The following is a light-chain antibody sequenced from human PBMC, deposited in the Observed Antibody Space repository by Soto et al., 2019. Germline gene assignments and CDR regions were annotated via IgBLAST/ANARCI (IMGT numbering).Light chain of an antibody. CDR3: QQYNIYSGLT. Sequence: DIQMTQSPSTLSASVGDRVTITCRASQSISSWLAWYQQKPGKAPKLLIYDASSLESGVPSRFSGSGSGTEFTLTISGLQPDDFATYYCQQYNIYSGLTFGGGTKVEIK. J-gene: IGKJ4*01. CDR1: QSISSW. V-gene: IGKV1-5*01. CDR2: DAS.